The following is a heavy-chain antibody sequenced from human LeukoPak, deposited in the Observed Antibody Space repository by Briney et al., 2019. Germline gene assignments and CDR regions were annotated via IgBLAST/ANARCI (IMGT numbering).Heavy chain of an antibody. V-gene: IGHV4-39*01. Sequence: SETLSLTCTVSGGSISSSYYYWGWIRQPPGKGLEWIGSIYYSGSTYYNPSLKSRVTISVDTSKNQFSLKLRSVTAADTAVYYCARGGYSTYAYNWFDPWGQGTLVTVSS. J-gene: IGHJ5*02. CDR2: IYYSGST. CDR1: GGSISSSYYY. CDR3: ARGGYSTYAYNWFDP. D-gene: IGHD4-11*01.